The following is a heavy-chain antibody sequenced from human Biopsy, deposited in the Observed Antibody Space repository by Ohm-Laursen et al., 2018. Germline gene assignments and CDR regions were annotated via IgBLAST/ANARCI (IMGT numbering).Heavy chain of an antibody. Sequence: SSVKVSCKASGYTSTAYGISWVRQAPGQGLEWMGWISPYNDDTNIAQKFQGRVSMTTDTSTRTAYMELRSLRSGDTAIYFCARDPGYDFWSGSDPFDIWGQGTLVTVS. CDR1: GYTSTAYG. CDR2: ISPYNDDT. CDR3: ARDPGYDFWSGSDPFDI. V-gene: IGHV1-18*04. J-gene: IGHJ3*02. D-gene: IGHD3-3*01.